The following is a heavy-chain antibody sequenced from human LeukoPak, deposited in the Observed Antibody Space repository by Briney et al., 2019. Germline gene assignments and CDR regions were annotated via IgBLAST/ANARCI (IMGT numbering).Heavy chain of an antibody. CDR3: ARDGGTPYGSGSYPYYFDY. Sequence: SETLSLTCTVSGYSISSGYYWGWIRQPPGKGLEWIGSIYHSGSTYYNPSLKSRVTISVDTSKNQLSLKLSSVTAADTAVYYCARDGGTPYGSGSYPYYFDYWGQGTLVTVSS. CDR1: GYSISSGYY. D-gene: IGHD3-10*01. V-gene: IGHV4-38-2*02. J-gene: IGHJ4*02. CDR2: IYHSGST.